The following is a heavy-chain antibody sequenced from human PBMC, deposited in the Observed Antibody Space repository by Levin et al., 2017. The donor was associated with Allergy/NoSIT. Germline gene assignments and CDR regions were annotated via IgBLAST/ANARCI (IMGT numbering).Heavy chain of an antibody. CDR3: AREGDYGILH. V-gene: IGHV3-48*01. Sequence: PGGSLRLSCAASGFTFSSYSMNWVRQAPGKGLEWVSYISSSSSTIYYADSVKGRFTISRDNAKNSLYLQMNSLRAEDTAVYYCAREGDYGILHWGQGTLVTVSS. CDR1: GFTFSSYS. CDR2: ISSSSSTI. J-gene: IGHJ4*02. D-gene: IGHD4-17*01.